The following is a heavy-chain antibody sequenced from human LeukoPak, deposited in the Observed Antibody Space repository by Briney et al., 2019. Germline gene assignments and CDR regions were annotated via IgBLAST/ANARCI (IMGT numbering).Heavy chain of an antibody. J-gene: IGHJ4*02. V-gene: IGHV4-31*03. CDR3: ARHPGIQLRIDN. CDR2: IYYSGST. D-gene: IGHD5-18*01. CDR1: GGSISSGGYY. Sequence: SETLSLTCTVSGGSISSGGYYWSWIRQHPGKGLEWIGYIYYSGSTYYNPSLKSRVTISVDTSKNQFSLNLISVTAADTAVYYCARHPGIQLRIDNWGQGTLVTVSS.